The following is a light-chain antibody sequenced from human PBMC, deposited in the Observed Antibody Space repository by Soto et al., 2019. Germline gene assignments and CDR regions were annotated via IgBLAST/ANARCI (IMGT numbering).Light chain of an antibody. J-gene: IGKJ5*01. CDR2: GAS. CDR1: QSVSSS. V-gene: IGKV3-15*01. Sequence: EIVMTQSPATLSVSPGERATLSCRASQSVSSSLAWYQQKPGQAPRLLIYGASTRATGIPARFSGSGSGTAFTLTISSLQSADFAVYYCQQYNNWPPITFGQGTRLEIK. CDR3: QQYNNWPPIT.